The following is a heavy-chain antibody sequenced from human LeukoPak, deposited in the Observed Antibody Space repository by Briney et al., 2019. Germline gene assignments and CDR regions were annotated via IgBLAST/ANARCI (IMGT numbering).Heavy chain of an antibody. V-gene: IGHV5-51*01. D-gene: IGHD6-13*01. CDR2: IYPGDSDT. Sequence: GESLKISCKGSGYSFTTYWIACVRQMPGKGLEWMGIIYPGDSDTRYSPSFQGQVTISGDKSISTAYLQWSSLKASDTAMYYCARQRSPIAAADFWGQGTLVTVSS. CDR1: GYSFTTYW. J-gene: IGHJ4*02. CDR3: ARQRSPIAAADF.